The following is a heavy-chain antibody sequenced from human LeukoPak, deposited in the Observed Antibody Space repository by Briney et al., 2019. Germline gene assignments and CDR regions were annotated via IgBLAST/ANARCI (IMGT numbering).Heavy chain of an antibody. Sequence: SQTLSLTCTVSGGSISSGSYYWSWIRQPAGKGLEWIGRIYTSGSTNYNPSLKSRVTISVDTSKNRFSLKLSSVTAADTAVYYCAGGSITIFGVDHYYYYYGMDVWGQGTTVTVSS. D-gene: IGHD3-3*01. CDR1: GGSISSGSYY. CDR2: IYTSGST. CDR3: AGGSITIFGVDHYYYYYGMDV. J-gene: IGHJ6*02. V-gene: IGHV4-61*02.